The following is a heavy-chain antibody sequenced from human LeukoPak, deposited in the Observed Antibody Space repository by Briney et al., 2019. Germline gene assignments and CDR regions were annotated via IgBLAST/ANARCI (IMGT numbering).Heavy chain of an antibody. D-gene: IGHD6-19*01. J-gene: IGHJ4*02. Sequence: ASVKVSCKASGYTFTSYGISWVRQAPGQGLEWMGWISAYNGNTNHAQKLQGRVTMTTDTSTSTDYMELRSLRSDDTAVYYCARDGSIAVAGRPFDYWGQGTLVTVSS. CDR3: ARDGSIAVAGRPFDY. CDR2: ISAYNGNT. CDR1: GYTFTSYG. V-gene: IGHV1-18*04.